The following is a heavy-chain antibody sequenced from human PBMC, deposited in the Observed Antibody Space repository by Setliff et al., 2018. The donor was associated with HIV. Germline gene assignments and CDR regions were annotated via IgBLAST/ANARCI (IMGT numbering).Heavy chain of an antibody. D-gene: IGHD2-8*01. CDR2: INHSGST. CDR3: ARLRMETLMQHFDY. Sequence: PGGSLRLSCGASGFTFSSYAMSWVRQAPGKGLEWLGEINHSGSTAYNLALESRVSMSIDTSKNQFSLKLTSVTAADTAIYYCARLRMETLMQHFDYWGQGTLVTVSS. CDR1: GFTFSSYA. V-gene: IGHV4-34*01. J-gene: IGHJ4*02.